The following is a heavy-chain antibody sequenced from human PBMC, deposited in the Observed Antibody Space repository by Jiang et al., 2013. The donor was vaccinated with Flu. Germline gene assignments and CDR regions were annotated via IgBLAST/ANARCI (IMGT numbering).Heavy chain of an antibody. Sequence: GSGLVKPSETLSLTCTVSGGSISSYYWTWIRQPPGKGLEWIGYIYASGSTKYNPSLRSRLTISVDTSKNQFSLKLSSVTAADAAVYYCARGVDDFWTGRNPEYYYMDVWGKGTTVTVSS. CDR2: IYASGST. CDR3: ARGVDDFWTGRNPEYYYMDV. V-gene: IGHV4-4*09. D-gene: IGHD3/OR15-3a*01. J-gene: IGHJ6*03. CDR1: GGSISSYY.